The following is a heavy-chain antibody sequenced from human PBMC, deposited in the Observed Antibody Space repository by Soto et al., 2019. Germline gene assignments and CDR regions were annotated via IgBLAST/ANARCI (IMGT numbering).Heavy chain of an antibody. CDR2: CYSSGTT. CDR1: GGSINSYW. J-gene: IGHJ4*02. V-gene: IGHV4-4*07. D-gene: IGHD2-2*01. Sequence: WGTLSLTFSGPGGSINSYWWSWIRQPAGKGLEWIGRCYSSGTTDYNPPHSSRATMSVETSKNQFSLKRTSVTAADTAVYYCARDIGSYAYAEGYWGQGIQVPVSS. CDR3: ARDIGSYAYAEGY.